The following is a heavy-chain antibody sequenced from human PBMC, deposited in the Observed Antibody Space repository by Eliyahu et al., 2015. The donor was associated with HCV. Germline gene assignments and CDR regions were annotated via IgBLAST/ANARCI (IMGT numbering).Heavy chain of an antibody. J-gene: IGHJ4*02. V-gene: IGHV3-30*04. CDR3: ARDENFGSGSYKLARANYYFDY. CDR1: GFXFSSXX. CDR2: ISYDGSNK. Sequence: QVQLVESGGGVVQPGRSLRLSCAASGFXFSSXXXXXVRQAPGKGLEWVAVISYDGSNKYYADSVKGRFTISRDNSKNTLYLQMNSLRAEDTAVYYCARDENFGSGSYKLARANYYFDYWGQGTLVTVSS. D-gene: IGHD3-10*01.